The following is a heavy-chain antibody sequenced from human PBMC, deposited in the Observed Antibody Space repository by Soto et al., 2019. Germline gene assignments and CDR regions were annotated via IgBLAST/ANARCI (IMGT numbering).Heavy chain of an antibody. Sequence: QVQLVQSGAEVKKPGSSVKVSCKASGGTFSSYAISWVRQAPGQGLEWMGGIIPIFGTANYAQKFQGRVTITADESTSTAYMELSRLRSEDTAVYYCASTLGALEWLRYGMDVWGQGTTVTVSS. CDR2: IIPIFGTA. J-gene: IGHJ6*02. D-gene: IGHD3-3*01. V-gene: IGHV1-69*01. CDR3: ASTLGALEWLRYGMDV. CDR1: GGTFSSYA.